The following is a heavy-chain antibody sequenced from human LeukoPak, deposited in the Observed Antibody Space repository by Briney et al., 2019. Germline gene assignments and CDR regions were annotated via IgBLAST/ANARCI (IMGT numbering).Heavy chain of an antibody. J-gene: IGHJ6*02. CDR2: LKSDGSDT. D-gene: IGHD3-9*01. CDR3: ARDVAPLDWLDA. V-gene: IGHV3-74*01. Sequence: GGSLRLSCEASGFTLTAYWMHWVPRAPGKGLVWVSRLKSDGSDTSYADSVKGRFTISRDSAKNTLYLQMNSLRVEDTAVYYCARDVAPLDWLDAWGQGTTVTVSS. CDR1: GFTLTAYW.